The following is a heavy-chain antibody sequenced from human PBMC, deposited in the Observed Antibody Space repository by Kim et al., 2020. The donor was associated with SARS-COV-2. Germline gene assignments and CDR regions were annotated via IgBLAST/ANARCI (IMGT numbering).Heavy chain of an antibody. D-gene: IGHD5-18*01. CDR2: IIPIFGTA. J-gene: IGHJ6*02. CDR3: ARARGQYSYGSQYYYGMDV. CDR1: GGTFSSYA. Sequence: SVKVSCKASGGTFSSYAISWVRQAPGQGLEWMGGIIPIFGTANYAQKFQGRVTITADESTSTAYMELSSLRSEDTAVYYCARARGQYSYGSQYYYGMDVWGQGTTVTVSS. V-gene: IGHV1-69*13.